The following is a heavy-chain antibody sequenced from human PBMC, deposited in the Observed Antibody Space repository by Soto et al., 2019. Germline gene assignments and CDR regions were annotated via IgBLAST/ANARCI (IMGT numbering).Heavy chain of an antibody. V-gene: IGHV4-59*08. CDR3: ARTVNYYYYMDV. Sequence: SGTLSLTFTVSGGSISSYYWSWIRQPPGKGLEWIGYIYYSGSTNYNPSLKSRVTISVDTSKNQFSLKLSSVTAADTAVYYCARTVNYYYYMDVWGKGTTVTVS. CDR1: GGSISSYY. D-gene: IGHD3-16*02. J-gene: IGHJ6*03. CDR2: IYYSGST.